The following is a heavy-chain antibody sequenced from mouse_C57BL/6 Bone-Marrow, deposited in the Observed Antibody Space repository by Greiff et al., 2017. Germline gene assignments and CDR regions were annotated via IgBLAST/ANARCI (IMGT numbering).Heavy chain of an antibody. CDR3: ERGGWLLFDY. V-gene: IGHV1-22*01. CDR1: GYTFTDYN. D-gene: IGHD2-3*01. Sequence: EVQLQQSGPELVKPGASVKMSCKASGYTFTDYNMHWVKQSHGQSLEWIGYINPNNGGTSYNQKFKGKATLTVNKSSSTAYMELRSLTSGDSAVYYCERGGWLLFDYWGQGTTLTVSS. J-gene: IGHJ2*01. CDR2: INPNNGGT.